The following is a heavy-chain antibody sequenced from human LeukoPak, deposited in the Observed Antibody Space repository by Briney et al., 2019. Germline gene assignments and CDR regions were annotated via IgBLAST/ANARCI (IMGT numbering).Heavy chain of an antibody. J-gene: IGHJ6*02. CDR2: INSGGGT. Sequence: PGGSLRLSCAASGFTVSNSFMNWVRQAPGKGLEWVSAINSGGGTYYADSVKGRFSISRDNSDDTVYVQMNSLRAEDTAVYYCARDPVGAIGYGMDVWGQGTTVTVSS. CDR3: ARDPVGAIGYGMDV. CDR1: GFTVSNSF. D-gene: IGHD1-26*01. V-gene: IGHV3-66*01.